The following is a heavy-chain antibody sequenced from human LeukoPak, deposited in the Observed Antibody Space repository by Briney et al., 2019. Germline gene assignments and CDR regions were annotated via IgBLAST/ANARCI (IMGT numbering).Heavy chain of an antibody. Sequence: GASVKVSCKASGYTFTSYYMHWVRQAPGQGLEWMGIINPSGGSTSYAQKFQGRVTMTRDTSTSTLYMELSSLRSEDTAVYYCARDRRYYGSGSYYGNQVHDYYGMDVWGQGTTVTVSS. J-gene: IGHJ6*02. CDR2: INPSGGST. V-gene: IGHV1-46*01. CDR3: ARDRRYYGSGSYYGNQVHDYYGMDV. D-gene: IGHD3-10*01. CDR1: GYTFTSYY.